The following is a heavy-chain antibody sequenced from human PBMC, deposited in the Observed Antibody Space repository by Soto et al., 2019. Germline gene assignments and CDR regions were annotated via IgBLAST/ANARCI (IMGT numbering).Heavy chain of an antibody. D-gene: IGHD3-16*02. Sequence: SGPTLVNPTQTLTLTCTFSGFSLSTIRVGVGWIRQPPGKALEWLAIIYWDDDKRYSPSLKTRLAITKDTSKNQVVLTMTNLDPADTATYYCAHIMITFGGLIAIDAFHIWGQGTMVSVSS. CDR1: GFSLSTIRVG. V-gene: IGHV2-5*02. J-gene: IGHJ3*02. CDR2: IYWDDDK. CDR3: AHIMITFGGLIAIDAFHI.